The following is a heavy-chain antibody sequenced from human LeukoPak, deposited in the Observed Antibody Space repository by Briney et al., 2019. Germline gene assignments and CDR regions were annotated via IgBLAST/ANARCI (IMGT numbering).Heavy chain of an antibody. CDR1: GYSFSNYY. D-gene: IGHD3-10*01. CDR2: INCSGGNT. J-gene: IGHJ4*02. CDR3: ARGIEVGGSFDY. Sequence: ASVKVSCKASGYSFSNYYMHWVRQAPGQGLEWLGIINCSGGNTNYAQKFQGRVTLTRDTSTSTVYMELSSLRSDDTAVYYCARGIEVGGSFDYWGQGTLVIVSS. V-gene: IGHV1-46*01.